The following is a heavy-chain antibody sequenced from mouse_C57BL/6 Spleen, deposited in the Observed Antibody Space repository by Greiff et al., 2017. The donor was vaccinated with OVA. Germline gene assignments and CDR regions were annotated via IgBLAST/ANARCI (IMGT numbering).Heavy chain of an antibody. D-gene: IGHD3-2*02. Sequence: VQLQQSGPELVKPGASVKMSCKASGYTFTDYNMHWVKQSHGKSLEWIGSINPNNGGTSYNQKFKGKATLTVNKSSSTAYMELRSLTSEDSAVYYCAEDSSEGYYLDDWGQGTTLTVSS. J-gene: IGHJ2*01. CDR2: INPNNGGT. CDR3: AEDSSEGYYLDD. CDR1: GYTFTDYN. V-gene: IGHV1-22*01.